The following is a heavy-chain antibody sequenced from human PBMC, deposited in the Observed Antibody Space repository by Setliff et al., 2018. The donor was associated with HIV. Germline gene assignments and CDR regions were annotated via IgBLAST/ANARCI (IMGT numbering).Heavy chain of an antibody. J-gene: IGHJ3*02. Sequence: GASVKVSCKASGYTFTSYDINWVRQATGQGLEWMGWMNPNSGNTGYAQKFQGRVTMTRSTSISTAYMELRSLRSGDTAMYYCATTTLGWSDDAFDIWGQGTMVTVSS. CDR2: MNPNSGNT. CDR1: GYTFTSYD. V-gene: IGHV1-8*02. D-gene: IGHD3-16*01. CDR3: ATTTLGWSDDAFDI.